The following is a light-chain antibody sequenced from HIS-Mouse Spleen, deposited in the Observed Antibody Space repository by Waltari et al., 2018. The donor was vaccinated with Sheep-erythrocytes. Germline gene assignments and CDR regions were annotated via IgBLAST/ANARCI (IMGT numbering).Light chain of an antibody. Sequence: SYELTQPPSVSVSPGQTARITCSGDALPTKYAYWDQQKSGQAPVLVIYEDSKRPSGIPERFSGSSSGTMATLTISGAQVEDEADYYCYSTDSSGNHWVFGGGTKLTVL. CDR1: ALPTKY. V-gene: IGLV3-10*01. J-gene: IGLJ3*02. CDR2: EDS. CDR3: YSTDSSGNHWV.